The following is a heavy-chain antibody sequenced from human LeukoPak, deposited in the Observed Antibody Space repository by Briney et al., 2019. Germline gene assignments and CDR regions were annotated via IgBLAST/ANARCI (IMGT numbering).Heavy chain of an antibody. Sequence: ASVKVSCKASGYTFTGYYMHWVRQAPGQGLEWVGWINPNSGDTNFAQKFRGRVTMTRDTSISTAYMELSRLGSDDTAVYYCARDVWGVGAPRLDYWGQGTLVTVSS. CDR3: ARDVWGVGAPRLDY. CDR2: INPNSGDT. J-gene: IGHJ4*02. CDR1: GYTFTGYY. D-gene: IGHD3-16*01. V-gene: IGHV1-2*02.